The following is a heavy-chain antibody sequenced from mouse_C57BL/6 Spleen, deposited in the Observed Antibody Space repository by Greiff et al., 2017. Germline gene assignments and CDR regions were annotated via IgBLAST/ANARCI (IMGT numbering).Heavy chain of an antibody. D-gene: IGHD1-1*01. CDR1: GFTFSGYY. Sequence: EVTLVESEGGLVQPGSSMTLSCTASGFTFSGYYMAWVRQVPEKGLEWVANINYDGSSTYYLDFLKSRFIISRDNAKNILYMQRSSLKSEDTATYYGARDTNYCGSSYFDYWGQGTTLTVSS. CDR2: INYDGSST. CDR3: ARDTNYCGSSYFDY. V-gene: IGHV5-16*01. J-gene: IGHJ2*01.